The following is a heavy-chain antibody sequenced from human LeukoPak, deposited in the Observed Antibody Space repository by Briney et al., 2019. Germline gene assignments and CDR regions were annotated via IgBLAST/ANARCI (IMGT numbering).Heavy chain of an antibody. Sequence: GGSLRLSCAASGFTFSSYWMHWVRQAPGKGLVWVSRINSDGSSTSYADSVKGRFTISRDNAKNTLYLQMNSLRAEDTAVYYCAKEGVRAVPDYWGQGTLVTVSS. CDR1: GFTFSSYW. CDR3: AKEGVRAVPDY. J-gene: IGHJ4*02. D-gene: IGHD2-21*01. CDR2: INSDGSST. V-gene: IGHV3-74*01.